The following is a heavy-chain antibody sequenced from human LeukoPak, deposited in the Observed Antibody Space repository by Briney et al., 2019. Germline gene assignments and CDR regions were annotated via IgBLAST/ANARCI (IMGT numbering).Heavy chain of an antibody. CDR3: AREGSTIPAYYYYMDV. V-gene: IGHV3-7*01. J-gene: IGHJ6*03. D-gene: IGHD2-2*01. Sequence: GSLRLSCAASGFTFSSYWMSWVRQAPGKGLEWVANIKQDGSEKYYVDSVKGRFTISRDNAKNSLYLQMSSLRAEDTAVYYCAREGSTIPAYYYYMDVWGKGTTVTVSS. CDR2: IKQDGSEK. CDR1: GFTFSSYW.